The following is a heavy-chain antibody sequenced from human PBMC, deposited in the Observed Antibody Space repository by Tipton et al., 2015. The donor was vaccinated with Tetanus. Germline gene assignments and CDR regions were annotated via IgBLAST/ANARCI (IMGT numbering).Heavy chain of an antibody. CDR2: IYQSGST. Sequence: TLSLTCTVSGGSVNSGSYYWSWIRQPPGKGLEWIGYIYQSGSTSYSPSLESRVTISLETSKNQVSLRLSSVTAADTAVYYCARDGPYSSDTGNDYPFYGMDVWGQGTTVTVSS. CDR3: ARDGPYSSDTGNDYPFYGMDV. V-gene: IGHV4-61*01. CDR1: GGSVNSGSYY. D-gene: IGHD3-22*01. J-gene: IGHJ6*02.